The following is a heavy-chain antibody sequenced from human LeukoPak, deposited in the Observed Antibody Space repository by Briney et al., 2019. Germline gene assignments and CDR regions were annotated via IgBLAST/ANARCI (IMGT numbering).Heavy chain of an antibody. CDR1: GGSFSGYY. CDR2: INHSGST. J-gene: IGHJ4*02. D-gene: IGHD2-2*01. Sequence: PSETLSLTCAVYGGSFSGYYWSWIRQPPGKGLEWIGEINHSGSTNYNPSLKSRVTISVDTSKNQFSLKLSSVTAADTAVYYCARGVPMVYWGQGTLVTVSS. CDR3: ARGVPMVY. V-gene: IGHV4-34*01.